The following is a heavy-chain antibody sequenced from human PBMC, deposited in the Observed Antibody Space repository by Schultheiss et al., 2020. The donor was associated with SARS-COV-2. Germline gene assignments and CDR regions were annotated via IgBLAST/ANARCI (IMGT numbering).Heavy chain of an antibody. D-gene: IGHD6-13*01. Sequence: ASVKVSCKASGGTFSSYAISWVRQAPGQGLEWMGWINPNSGGTNYAQKFQGWVTMTRDTSISTAYMELSRLRSDDTAVYYCARGRGSSWYWDGVNWFDPWGQGTLVTVSS. CDR1: GGTFSSYA. CDR3: ARGRGSSWYWDGVNWFDP. V-gene: IGHV1-2*04. CDR2: INPNSGGT. J-gene: IGHJ5*02.